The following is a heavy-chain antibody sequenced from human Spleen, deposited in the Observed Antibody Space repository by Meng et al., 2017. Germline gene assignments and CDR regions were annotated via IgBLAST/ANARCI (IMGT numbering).Heavy chain of an antibody. D-gene: IGHD3-3*01. CDR1: GFTFIDYA. CDR2: TNSDGSIT. Sequence: GHLVESGGGVVQPGRSLRRSCAASGFTFIDYAMHWVRQVPGEGLSWVSRTNSDGSITNYAVSVRGRFTISRDDAKNTVYLQMNSLRVEDTAVYYCARDFGGWYDVWGQGTLVTVSS. V-gene: IGHV3-74*01. CDR3: ARDFGGWYDV. J-gene: IGHJ5*02.